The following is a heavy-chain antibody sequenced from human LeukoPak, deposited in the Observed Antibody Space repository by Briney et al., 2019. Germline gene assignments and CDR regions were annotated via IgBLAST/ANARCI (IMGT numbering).Heavy chain of an antibody. V-gene: IGHV1-2*02. J-gene: IGHJ4*02. CDR2: INAYTGGT. D-gene: IGHD2-2*01. CDR1: GYTFAGYN. CDR3: AREAYQVPFDY. Sequence: ASVKVSCKASGYTFAGYNIHWVRQAPGQELEWMGWINAYTGGTKYAQKFEGRVTLTRDTSIKTAYLDLSRLTSDDTAIYYCAREAYQVPFDYWGQGTLVTVSS.